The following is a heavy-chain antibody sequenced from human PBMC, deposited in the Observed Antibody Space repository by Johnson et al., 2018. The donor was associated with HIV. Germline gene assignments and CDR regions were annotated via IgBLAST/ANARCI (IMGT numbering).Heavy chain of an antibody. J-gene: IGHJ3*01. CDR2: ISGSGGST. V-gene: IGHV3-23*04. Sequence: VQLVESGGGLVQPGGSLRLSCAVSGFTFSSYVMTWVRQAPGTGLAWVSAISGSGGSTYYADSVKGRFIISRGNSKNTVYLEMKSLRDEDTAVYYCAKAQQLVPGGDAFDVWGQGTLVTVSS. D-gene: IGHD6-6*01. CDR3: AKAQQLVPGGDAFDV. CDR1: GFTFSSYV.